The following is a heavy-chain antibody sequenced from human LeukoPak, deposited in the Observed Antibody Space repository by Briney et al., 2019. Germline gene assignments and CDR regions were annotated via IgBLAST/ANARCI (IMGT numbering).Heavy chain of an antibody. J-gene: IGHJ6*02. D-gene: IGHD4-23*01. CDR2: IYHSGST. V-gene: IGHV4-38-2*02. CDR3: ASLRWDYGMDV. CDR1: GYSISSGYY. Sequence: SETLSLTCTVSGYSISSGYYWGWIRQPPGKGLEWIGSIYHSGSTYYNPSLKSRVTISVDTSKNQFSLKLSSVTAADTAVYYCASLRWDYGMDVWGQGTTVTVSS.